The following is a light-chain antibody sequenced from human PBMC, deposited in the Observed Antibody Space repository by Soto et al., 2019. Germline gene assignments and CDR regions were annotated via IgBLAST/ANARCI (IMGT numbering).Light chain of an antibody. CDR3: QQYSSYPYT. V-gene: IGKV1-16*02. CDR2: DAS. Sequence: DIQMTQSPSSLSASVGDRVTITCRASQGIRNYLAWFQQKAGKAPKSLIYDASSLHSGVPSKFTGSGSGTDFTLTISSLQPEDFATYYCQQYSSYPYTFGQGTRLESK. J-gene: IGKJ5*01. CDR1: QGIRNY.